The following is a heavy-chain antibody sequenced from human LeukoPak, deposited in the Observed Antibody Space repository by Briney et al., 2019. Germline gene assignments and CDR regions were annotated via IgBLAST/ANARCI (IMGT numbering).Heavy chain of an antibody. V-gene: IGHV1-8*01. CDR1: GYTFTSHD. D-gene: IGHD4-17*01. CDR2: MNPNSGTT. CDR3: AKTYGDYSTPFDY. Sequence: ASVKVSCKASGYTFTSHDINWVRQATGHGLEWMGWMNPNSGTTGFAQRFQGRVTMTRNTSISTAYMELSSLRSEDTAVYFCAKTYGDYSTPFDYWGQGTLVTVSS. J-gene: IGHJ4*02.